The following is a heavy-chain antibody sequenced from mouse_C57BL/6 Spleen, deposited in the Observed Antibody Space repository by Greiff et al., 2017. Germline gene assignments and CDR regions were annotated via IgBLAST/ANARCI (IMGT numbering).Heavy chain of an antibody. CDR1: GYAFSSYW. CDR2: IYPGDGDT. V-gene: IGHV1-80*01. J-gene: IGHJ3*01. D-gene: IGHD2-1*01. CDR3: ARDREGIYYGNLSWFAY. Sequence: QVQLQQSGAELVKPGASVKISCKASGYAFSSYWMNWVKQRPGKGLEWIGQIYPGDGDTNYNGKFKGKATLTADKSSSTAYLQLSSLTSEDSAVYLCARDREGIYYGNLSWFAYWGQGTLVTVSA.